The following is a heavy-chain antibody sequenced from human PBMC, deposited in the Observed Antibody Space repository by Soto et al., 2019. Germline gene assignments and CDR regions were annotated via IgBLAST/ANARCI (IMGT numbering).Heavy chain of an antibody. D-gene: IGHD1-20*01. CDR2: ISATGAKT. J-gene: IGHJ4*02. Sequence: GSLRLSCAASGFTFSSYAMNWVRQAPGKGLEWVSGISATGAKTYSADSVKGRFTTSRDNSKDTVYLEMNNLRAEDTAVYYCTKSRSAMVYYFDFWGLGALVTVS. CDR1: GFTFSSYA. CDR3: TKSRSAMVYYFDF. V-gene: IGHV3-23*01.